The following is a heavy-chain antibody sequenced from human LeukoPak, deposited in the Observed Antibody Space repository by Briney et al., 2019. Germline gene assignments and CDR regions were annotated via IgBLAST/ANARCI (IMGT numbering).Heavy chain of an antibody. Sequence: GGSLRLSCAAAGFTFSSYAMHWVRQAPGKGLEWVAVIWYDGSNKYYADSVKGRFTISRDNSKNTLYLQMNSLRAEDTAVYYCARSMITFGGVIVRGAFDIWGQGTMVTVSS. CDR3: ARSMITFGGVIVRGAFDI. J-gene: IGHJ3*02. D-gene: IGHD3-16*02. V-gene: IGHV3-33*08. CDR2: IWYDGSNK. CDR1: GFTFSSYA.